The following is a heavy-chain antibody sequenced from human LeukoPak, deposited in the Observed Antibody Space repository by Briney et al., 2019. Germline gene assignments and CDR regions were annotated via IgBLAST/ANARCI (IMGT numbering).Heavy chain of an antibody. J-gene: IGHJ4*02. CDR2: IYQTGAT. D-gene: IGHD6-19*01. CDR1: GGSISSSSYY. Sequence: PSETLSLTCTVSGGSISSSSYYWGWIRQPPGKGLEWIGYIYQTGATSYNPSLKSRVTISVDTSKAQFSLKLTSVTAADTAVYYCARYGDSGWVIDNWGQGTLVTVSS. V-gene: IGHV4-61*05. CDR3: ARYGDSGWVIDN.